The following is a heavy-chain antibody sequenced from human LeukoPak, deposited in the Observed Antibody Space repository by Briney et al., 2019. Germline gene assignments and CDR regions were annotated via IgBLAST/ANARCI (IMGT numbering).Heavy chain of an antibody. CDR3: AGSVGATPIDY. CDR2: IYYSGST. D-gene: IGHD1-26*01. Sequence: SETLSLTCTVSGGSISSYYWSWIRQPPGKGLEWIGYIYYSGSTNYNPSLKSRVTISVDTSKNQFSLKLSSVTAADTAVYYCAGSVGATPIDYWGQGTLVTVSS. J-gene: IGHJ4*02. CDR1: GGSISSYY. V-gene: IGHV4-59*01.